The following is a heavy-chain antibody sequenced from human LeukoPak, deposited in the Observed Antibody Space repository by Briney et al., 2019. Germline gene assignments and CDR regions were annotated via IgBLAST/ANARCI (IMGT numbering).Heavy chain of an antibody. CDR3: ARDGRYFDWLLGGYFQH. CDR2: IWYDGSNK. J-gene: IGHJ1*01. CDR1: GFTLSNYG. Sequence: GGSLRLSCAASGFTLSNYGMHWVRQAPGKGLEWVAVIWYDGSNKYYADSVKGRFTISRDNSKNTLYLQMNSLRAEDTAVYYCARDGRYFDWLLGGYFQHWGQGTLVTVSS. D-gene: IGHD3-9*01. V-gene: IGHV3-33*08.